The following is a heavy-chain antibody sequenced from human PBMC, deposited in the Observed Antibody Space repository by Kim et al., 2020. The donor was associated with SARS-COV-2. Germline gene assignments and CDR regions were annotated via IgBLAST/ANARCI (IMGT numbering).Heavy chain of an antibody. CDR1: GGSISSGDYY. Sequence: SETLSLTCTVSGGSISSGDYYWSWIRQPPGKGLEWIGYIYYSGSTYYNLSLKSRVTISVDTSKNQFSLKLSSVTAADTAVYYCARFRQSVVPAAMYFDYWGQGTLVTVSS. CDR2: IYYSGST. CDR3: ARFRQSVVPAAMYFDY. V-gene: IGHV4-30-4*01. J-gene: IGHJ4*02. D-gene: IGHD2-2*01.